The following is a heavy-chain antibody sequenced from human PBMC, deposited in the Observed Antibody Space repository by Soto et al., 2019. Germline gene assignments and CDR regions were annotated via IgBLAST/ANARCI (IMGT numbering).Heavy chain of an antibody. CDR2: IYPGDSDT. V-gene: IGHV5-51*01. D-gene: IGHD3-3*01. Sequence: GESLKISCKGSGYSFTSYWIGWVRQMPGKGLEWMGIIYPGDSDTRYSPSFQGQVTISADKSISTAYLQWSSLKASDTAMYYCARHGGLGGVFTIFGVVTPPDYGMDVWGQGTTVTVSS. J-gene: IGHJ6*02. CDR1: GYSFTSYW. CDR3: ARHGGLGGVFTIFGVVTPPDYGMDV.